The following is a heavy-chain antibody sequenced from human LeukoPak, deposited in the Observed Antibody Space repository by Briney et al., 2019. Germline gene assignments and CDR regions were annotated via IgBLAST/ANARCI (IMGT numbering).Heavy chain of an antibody. J-gene: IGHJ5*02. D-gene: IGHD3-10*01. V-gene: IGHV4-34*01. Sequence: SETLSLTCAVYGGSFSGYYWSWIRQPPGKGLGGMGEINHSGNTNYNPSLKSRVTISVDTSKNQFSLNLSSVTAADTAVYYCARPKTRVRGSNWFDPWGQGTLVTVSS. CDR3: ARPKTRVRGSNWFDP. CDR1: GGSFSGYY. CDR2: INHSGNT.